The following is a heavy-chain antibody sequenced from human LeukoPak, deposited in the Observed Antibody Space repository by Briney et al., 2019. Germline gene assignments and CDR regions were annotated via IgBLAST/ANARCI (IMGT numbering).Heavy chain of an antibody. CDR1: GGSISSYY. CDR3: ARGADYYDSSGYVTRAVDY. D-gene: IGHD3-22*01. J-gene: IGHJ4*02. CDR2: IYNSEST. V-gene: IGHV4-59*08. Sequence: SETLSLTCTVSGGSISSYYWSWIRQPPGKGLEWIGYIYNSESTNYNPSLKSRVTISVDTSKNQFSLKLSSVTAADTAVYYCARGADYYDSSGYVTRAVDYWGQGTLVTVSS.